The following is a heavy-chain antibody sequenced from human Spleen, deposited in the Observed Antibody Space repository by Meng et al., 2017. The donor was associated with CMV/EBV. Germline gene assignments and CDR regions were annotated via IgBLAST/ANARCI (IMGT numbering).Heavy chain of an antibody. J-gene: IGHJ5*02. Sequence: CTVSGGCISSGGYSWSWIRQHPGKGLEWIGYIYYSGSTYYNPSLKSRVTISVDTSKNQFSLNLSSVTAADTAVYYCAREGSSNWFDPWGQGTLVTVSS. CDR1: GGCISSGGYS. V-gene: IGHV4-31*03. CDR2: IYYSGST. D-gene: IGHD6-6*01. CDR3: AREGSSNWFDP.